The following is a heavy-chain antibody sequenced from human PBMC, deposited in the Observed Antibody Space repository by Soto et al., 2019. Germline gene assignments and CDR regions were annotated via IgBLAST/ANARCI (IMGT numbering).Heavy chain of an antibody. J-gene: IGHJ4*02. CDR1: GFTFSSYA. V-gene: IGHV3-23*01. CDR3: AKSLRLCGRDCYPYYFDY. Sequence: PGGSLRLSCAASGFTFSSYAMSWVRQAPGKGLKWVSGISGSGGSTYYADSVKGRFTISRDNSKNTLYLQMNSLRADDTAVYYCAKSLRLCGRDCYPYYFDYWGQGTLVTVSS. CDR2: ISGSGGST. D-gene: IGHD2-21*02.